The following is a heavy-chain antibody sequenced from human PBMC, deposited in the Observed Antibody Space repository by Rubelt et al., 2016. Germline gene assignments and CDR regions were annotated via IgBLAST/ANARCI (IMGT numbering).Heavy chain of an antibody. V-gene: IGHV1-46*01. CDR1: GYTFTSYY. Sequence: QVQLVQSGAEVKKPGASVKVSCKASGYTFTSYYMHWVRQAPGQGLEWMGILNPSGGSTSYAQKFQGRVTMTRDTSTSTVYMELSSLRSEDTAVYYCARAASTVTTLLDLGYWGQGTLVTVSS. J-gene: IGHJ4*02. CDR2: LNPSGGST. D-gene: IGHD4-17*01. CDR3: ARAASTVTTLLDLGY.